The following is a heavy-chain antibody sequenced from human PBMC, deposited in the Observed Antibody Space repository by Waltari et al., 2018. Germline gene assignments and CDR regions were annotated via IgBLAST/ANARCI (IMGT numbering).Heavy chain of an antibody. CDR3: ARAPYDSSGYYSPFDY. Sequence: QVQLQESGPGLVKPSETLSLTCAVSGYSISSGYYWGWIRPPPGKGLEWIGSIYHSGSTYYNPSLKSRVTISVDTSKNQFSLKLSSVTAADTAVYYCARAPYDSSGYYSPFDYWGQGTLVTVSS. D-gene: IGHD3-22*01. CDR1: GYSISSGYY. V-gene: IGHV4-38-2*01. J-gene: IGHJ4*02. CDR2: IYHSGST.